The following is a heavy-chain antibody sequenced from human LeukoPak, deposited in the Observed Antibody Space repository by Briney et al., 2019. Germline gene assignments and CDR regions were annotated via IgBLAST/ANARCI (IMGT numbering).Heavy chain of an antibody. D-gene: IGHD6-6*01. J-gene: IGHJ3*02. V-gene: IGHV4-59*12. Sequence: SETLSLTCTVTGGSTTRYYWSWIRQSPEKGLEWIGYVYDSGTSSPTTYNPTFKSRVTISLDTSKNQFSLSLKSVTAADTAVYYCARDRFNSSSRDYDAFDIWGQGTMVTVSS. CDR2: VYDSGTSSPT. CDR1: GGSTTRYY. CDR3: ARDRFNSSSRDYDAFDI.